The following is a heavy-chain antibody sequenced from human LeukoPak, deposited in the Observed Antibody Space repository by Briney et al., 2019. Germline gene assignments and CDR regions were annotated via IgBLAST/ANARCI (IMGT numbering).Heavy chain of an antibody. CDR3: ARDGVGRYCSSTSCYPYYFDY. Sequence: GASVKVSCKASGYTFTTYGIIWVRQAPGQGLEWMGWISVYNGNTNYAQTLQGRVTMTTDTSTTTAYMELRSLRSDDTAVYYCARDGVGRYCSSTSCYPYYFDYWGQGTLVTVSS. CDR2: ISVYNGNT. D-gene: IGHD2-2*01. CDR1: GYTFTTYG. V-gene: IGHV1-18*01. J-gene: IGHJ4*02.